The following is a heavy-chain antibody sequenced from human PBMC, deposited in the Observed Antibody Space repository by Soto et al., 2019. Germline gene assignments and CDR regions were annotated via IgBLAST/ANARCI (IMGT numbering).Heavy chain of an antibody. CDR2: ISNDGTKE. D-gene: IGHD3-16*01. J-gene: IGHJ4*02. CDR3: GKGCLWGGYCFFLAH. V-gene: IGHV3-30*18. CDR1: GFTFNSYG. Sequence: QVQLVESGGDVVQPGRSLRLSCAASGFTFNSYGMHWVRQAPGKGLEWVAIISNDGTKEKYADSVKGRFTISRDNSKNTLYLQMNSLIPDDTALYFCGKGCLWGGYCFFLAHWGLGTLVTVSS.